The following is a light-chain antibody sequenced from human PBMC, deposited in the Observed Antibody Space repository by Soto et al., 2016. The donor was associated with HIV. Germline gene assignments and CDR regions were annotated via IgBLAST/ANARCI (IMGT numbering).Light chain of an antibody. CDR2: AAS. CDR1: QGIRNE. CDR3: LQDYNYPYT. J-gene: IGKJ2*01. Sequence: AIQMTQSPSSLSASVGDRVTITCRASQGIRNELGWYQQKPGKAPKLLIYAASSLGSGVPLRFSGSGSGTDLTLTISSLQPEDSASYFCLQDYNYPYTFGQGTKLEIK. V-gene: IGKV1-6*01.